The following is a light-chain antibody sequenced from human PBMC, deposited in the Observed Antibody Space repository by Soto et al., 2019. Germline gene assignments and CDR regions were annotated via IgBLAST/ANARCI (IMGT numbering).Light chain of an antibody. Sequence: EIVMTQSPATLSASPGEGATLSCKAGQNVYNNFAWYQQRPGQPPRLLIYDASTRATGISARVSGSGYGTEFTLTISSLQSEDFAVYFCQQCRNWPLTFGGGTKVEIK. CDR2: DAS. CDR1: QNVYNN. V-gene: IGKV3-15*01. CDR3: QQCRNWPLT. J-gene: IGKJ4*01.